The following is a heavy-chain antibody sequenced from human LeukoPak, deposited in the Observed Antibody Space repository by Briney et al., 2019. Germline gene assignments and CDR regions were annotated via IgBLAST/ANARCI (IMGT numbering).Heavy chain of an antibody. V-gene: IGHV4-4*07. J-gene: IGHJ5*02. CDR3: ARSRYSYGYGNWFDP. Sequence: GSLRLSCAASGFTFSDYYMSWIRQPAGKGLEWIGRIYTSGSTNYNPSLKSRVTISVDTSKNQFSLKLSSVTAADTAVYYCARSRYSYGYGNWFDPWGQGTLVTVSS. CDR2: IYTSGST. D-gene: IGHD5-18*01. CDR1: GFTFSDYY.